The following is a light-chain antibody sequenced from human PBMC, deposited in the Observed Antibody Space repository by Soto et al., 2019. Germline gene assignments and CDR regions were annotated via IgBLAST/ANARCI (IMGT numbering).Light chain of an antibody. CDR2: AAS. CDR3: QQSHSIPYT. Sequence: DIQMTQSPSSLSASVGDRVTITCRASQTISSYLNWYQQKPGKAPKLLIYAASSLQSGVPSRFSGSVSGTEFTLTISSLQPEDFATYYCQQSHSIPYTFGQGTKLEIK. V-gene: IGKV1-39*01. CDR1: QTISSY. J-gene: IGKJ2*01.